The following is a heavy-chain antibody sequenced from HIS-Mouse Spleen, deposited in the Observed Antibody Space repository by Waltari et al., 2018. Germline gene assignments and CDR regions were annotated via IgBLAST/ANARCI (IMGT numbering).Heavy chain of an antibody. J-gene: IGHJ2*01. CDR1: AGSISSSIYS. CDR3: AREIPYSSSWYDWYFDL. Sequence: QLQLQASGPGLVKPSETRSLPRTVSAGSISSSIYSWCWIRQPPGKGLWWIGSIYYSGCTYYIQSLKSRVTISVDTSKNQFSLKLSSVTAADTAVYYCAREIPYSSSWYDWYFDLWGRGTLVTVSS. V-gene: IGHV4-39*07. D-gene: IGHD6-13*01. CDR2: IYYSGCT.